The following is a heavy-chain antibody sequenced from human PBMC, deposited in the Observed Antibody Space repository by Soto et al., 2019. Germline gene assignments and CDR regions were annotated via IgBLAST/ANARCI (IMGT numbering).Heavy chain of an antibody. J-gene: IGHJ4*02. CDR2: ISGSGGST. Sequence: EVQLLESGGGVVQPGGSLRLSCAVSGFTFSSYAMRWVRQAPGKGLEWVSAISGSGGSTDHADSVKGRFTISRDNSKNTLYLQMNSLRAEDTAVYYCVKEIRDTVVTYYFDYWGQGTLVTVSS. V-gene: IGHV3-23*01. CDR3: VKEIRDTVVTYYFDY. CDR1: GFTFSSYA. D-gene: IGHD2-21*02.